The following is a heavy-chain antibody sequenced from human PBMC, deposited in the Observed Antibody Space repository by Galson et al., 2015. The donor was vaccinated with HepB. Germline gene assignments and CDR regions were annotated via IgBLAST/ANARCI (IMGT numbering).Heavy chain of an antibody. J-gene: IGHJ3*02. CDR2: ISSSSTI. CDR3: ARSSSWSSGGSCYSVPNAFDI. Sequence: SLRLSCAASGFTFSDYYMNWVRQAPGKGLEWVSSISSSSTIYYADSVKGRFTISSDNAKNSLYLQMNSLRAEDTAVYYCARSSSWSSGGSCYSVPNAFDIWGQGTMVTVSS. D-gene: IGHD2-15*01. CDR1: GFTFSDYY. V-gene: IGHV3-69-1*01.